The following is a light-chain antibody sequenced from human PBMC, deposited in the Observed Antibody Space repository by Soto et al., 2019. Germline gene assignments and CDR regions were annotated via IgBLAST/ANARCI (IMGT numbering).Light chain of an antibody. CDR2: DAS. CDR1: QCTSTW. Sequence: DNQMTQSPFTLSASVGDRVTITCRASQCTSTWLAWYQQKPGKAPKLLIYDASSLESGAPSRFSASGSGTEFTLTISSLQPDDCATYYCQQYNSYPFIFSQGTKLEIK. V-gene: IGKV1-5*01. J-gene: IGKJ2*01. CDR3: QQYNSYPFI.